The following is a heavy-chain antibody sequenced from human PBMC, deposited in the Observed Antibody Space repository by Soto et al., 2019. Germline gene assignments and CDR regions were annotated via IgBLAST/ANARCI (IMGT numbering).Heavy chain of an antibody. CDR3: ARNGERDLGLNYYFYYGMDV. V-gene: IGHV1-18*01. Sequence: GASVKVSCKASDYIFTTYGISWVRQAPGQGLEWMGWVSPYSNITNYAQKFQGRVTMTTETSTSTVYMELRSLRSGDTAMYYCARNGERDLGLNYYFYYGMDVWGQGTSVTVSS. J-gene: IGHJ6*02. CDR1: DYIFTTYG. D-gene: IGHD3-10*01. CDR2: VSPYSNIT.